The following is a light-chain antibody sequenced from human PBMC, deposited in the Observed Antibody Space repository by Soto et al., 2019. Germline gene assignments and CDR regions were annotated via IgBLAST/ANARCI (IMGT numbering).Light chain of an antibody. Sequence: DIQMTQSPSTLSASVGDRVTITCRASQSISSWLAWYQQKPGKAPKLLTYKASSLESGVPLRFSGSGSGTEFTLTISSLQPDDFAPYYCQQYNSYPYTFGQGTKLEIK. CDR1: QSISSW. CDR3: QQYNSYPYT. CDR2: KAS. V-gene: IGKV1-5*03. J-gene: IGKJ2*01.